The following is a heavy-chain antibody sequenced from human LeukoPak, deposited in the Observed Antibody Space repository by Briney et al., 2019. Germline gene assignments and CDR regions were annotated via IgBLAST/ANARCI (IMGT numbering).Heavy chain of an antibody. V-gene: IGHV3-48*03. CDR2: ISSSGSTI. CDR3: ARDGSMVRGVIKPSAFDI. J-gene: IGHJ3*02. D-gene: IGHD3-10*01. CDR1: GFTFSSYE. Sequence: GGSLRLSCAASGFTFSSYEMNWVRQAPGEGLEWVSYISSSGSTIYYADSVKGRFTISRDNAKNSLYLQMNSLRAEDTAVYYCARDGSMVRGVIKPSAFDIWGQGTMVTVSS.